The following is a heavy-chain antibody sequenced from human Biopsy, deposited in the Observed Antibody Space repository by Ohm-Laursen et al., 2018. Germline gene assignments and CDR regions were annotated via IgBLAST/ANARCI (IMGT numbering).Heavy chain of an antibody. D-gene: IGHD3-16*01. CDR2: ISPNIGGT. CDR3: ARDIMNRIAGLVARSDVFDV. V-gene: IGHV1-2*02. CDR1: GYAVNDYF. Sequence: SVKVSCKGSGYAVNDYFLHWLRQAPGQGPEWMGLISPNIGGTNYAQKFQGRVTMTTDTSTSTVYLELRRLISDDTAVYYCARDIMNRIAGLVARSDVFDVWGQGTLVTVSS. J-gene: IGHJ3*01.